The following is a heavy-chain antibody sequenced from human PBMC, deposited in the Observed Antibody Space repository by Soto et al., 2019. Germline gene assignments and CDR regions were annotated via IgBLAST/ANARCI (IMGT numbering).Heavy chain of an antibody. CDR1: GGSFSGYY. CDR2: INHSGST. V-gene: IGHV4-34*01. J-gene: IGHJ6*02. Sequence: QVQLQQWGAGLLKPSETLSLTCAVYGGSFSGYYWSWIRQPPGKGLEWIGEINHSGSTNYNPSPKSRVTISVDPSKNQFSLKLSSVTAADTAVYYCARVTGRYYYGMDVWGQGTTVTVSS. CDR3: ARVTGRYYYGMDV.